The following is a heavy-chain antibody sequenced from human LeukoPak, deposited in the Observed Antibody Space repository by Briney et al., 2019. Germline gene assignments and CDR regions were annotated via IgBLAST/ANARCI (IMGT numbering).Heavy chain of an antibody. CDR2: ISYSGST. Sequence: SETLSLTCTVSGGSISSYYWSWIRQPPGKGLEWIGYISYSGSTNFNPSLKSRVTISVDTSKNQFSLKLSSVTAADTAVYYCAVGGTAGTNLNWFDPWGQGTLVTVSS. J-gene: IGHJ5*02. D-gene: IGHD1-1*01. V-gene: IGHV4-59*01. CDR3: AVGGTAGTNLNWFDP. CDR1: GGSISSYY.